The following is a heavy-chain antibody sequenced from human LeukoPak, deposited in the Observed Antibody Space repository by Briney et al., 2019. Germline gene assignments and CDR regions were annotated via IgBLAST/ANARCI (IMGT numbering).Heavy chain of an antibody. CDR3: ARGVKYQLLLGDNWFDP. CDR2: INPSGGST. V-gene: IGHV1-46*01. Sequence: ASVKVSCKASGYTFTSYYMHWMRQAPGQGLEWMGIINPSGGSTSYAQKFQGRVTMTRDTSTSTVYMELSSLRSEDTAVYYCARGVKYQLLLGDNWFDPWGQGTLVTVSS. D-gene: IGHD2-2*01. CDR1: GYTFTSYY. J-gene: IGHJ5*02.